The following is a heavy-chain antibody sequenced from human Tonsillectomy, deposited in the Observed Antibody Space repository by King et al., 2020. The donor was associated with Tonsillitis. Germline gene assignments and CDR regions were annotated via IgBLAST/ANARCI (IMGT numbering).Heavy chain of an antibody. CDR1: GGSISSYY. CDR2: IYYSGST. V-gene: IGHV4-59*01. J-gene: IGHJ4*02. D-gene: IGHD6-19*01. CDR3: ARGGSSGTFFVY. Sequence: VQLQESGPGLVKPSETLSLTCTVSGGSISSYYWSRIRQPPGKGLEWIGYIYYSGSTNYNPSLKSRVTISVDTSKNQFSLKLSSVTAADTAVYYCARGGSSGTFFVYWGQGTLVTVSS.